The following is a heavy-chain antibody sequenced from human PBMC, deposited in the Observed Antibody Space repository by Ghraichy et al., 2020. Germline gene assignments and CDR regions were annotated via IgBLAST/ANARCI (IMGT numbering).Heavy chain of an antibody. D-gene: IGHD3-3*01. Sequence: GGSLRLSCVGSGFTFSTYTMNWVRQAPGKGLEWVASISSRNDYMYYRGSLKGRFTISRDNAKNSLFLQMNSLTAEDTATYYCARDKSLGHNFWGYAFDIWGQGTKVSVSS. CDR2: ISSRNDYM. J-gene: IGHJ3*02. CDR3: ARDKSLGHNFWGYAFDI. V-gene: IGHV3-21*01. CDR1: GFTFSTYT.